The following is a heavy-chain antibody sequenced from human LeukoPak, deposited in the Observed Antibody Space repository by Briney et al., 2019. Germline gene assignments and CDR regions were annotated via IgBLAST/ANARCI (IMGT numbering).Heavy chain of an antibody. CDR1: GFTFSSYE. D-gene: IGHD1-1*01. V-gene: IGHV3-48*03. CDR3: ARETGREVFDY. CDR2: ISSSGSTI. Sequence: GGSLRLSCAASGFTFSSYEMNWVRQAPGKGLEWVSYISSSGSTIYYADSVKGRFTISRDNAKNSLYLQMNSLRTEDTAVYYCARETGREVFDYWGQGTLVTVSS. J-gene: IGHJ4*02.